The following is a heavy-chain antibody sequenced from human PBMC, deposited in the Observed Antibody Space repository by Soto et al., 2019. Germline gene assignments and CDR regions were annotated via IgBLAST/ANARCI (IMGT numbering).Heavy chain of an antibody. Sequence: QMQLVQSGAEVKKTGSSVKVSCKASGYTFTDRFLHWVRQAPGQALEWMGWITPFNGNTNYAQTFQDRVTMTKDRSMRTAYMELSSLRSEDTAIYSCEREKGVGTTRSAFDIWGQGTMVTVSS. V-gene: IGHV1-45*02. CDR3: EREKGVGTTRSAFDI. J-gene: IGHJ3*02. CDR2: ITPFNGNT. CDR1: GYTFTDRF. D-gene: IGHD1-26*01.